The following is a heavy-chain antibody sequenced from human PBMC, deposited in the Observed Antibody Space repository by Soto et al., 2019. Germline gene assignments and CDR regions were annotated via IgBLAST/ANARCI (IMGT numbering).Heavy chain of an antibody. Sequence: QITLKESGPTLVKPTQTLTLTCTFSGFSLSTRGVGVGWIRQPPGKALEWLALIYWDDDKRYSPSLKSRVTITKDTSKNQVVLTRTNMDPVDTATYYCARDSSGYYGFDYWGQGTLVTVSS. J-gene: IGHJ4*02. D-gene: IGHD3-22*01. CDR2: IYWDDDK. V-gene: IGHV2-5*02. CDR3: ARDSSGYYGFDY. CDR1: GFSLSTRGVG.